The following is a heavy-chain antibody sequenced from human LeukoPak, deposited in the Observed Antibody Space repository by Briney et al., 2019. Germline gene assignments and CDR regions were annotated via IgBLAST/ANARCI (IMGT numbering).Heavy chain of an antibody. V-gene: IGHV3-48*03. CDR2: ISNSGSTI. CDR1: GFTFSSYD. J-gene: IGHJ4*02. CDR3: AREGIADY. Sequence: PGGSLRLSCAASGFTFSSYDMNWVRQAPGKGLEWVSYISNSGSTISYADSVKGRFTISRDNAKNSLYLQMNSLRAGDTAVYYCAREGIADYWGQGTLVTVSS. D-gene: IGHD3-10*01.